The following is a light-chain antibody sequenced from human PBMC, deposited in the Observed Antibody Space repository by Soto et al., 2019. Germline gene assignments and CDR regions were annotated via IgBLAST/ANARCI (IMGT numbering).Light chain of an antibody. J-gene: IGKJ1*01. CDR3: QQYYNIPKT. V-gene: IGKV4-1*01. Sequence: DIVMTQSPYSLAVSLGERATINCKSSQSVLYSSDNRNYLTWYQQKPGQPPKLLIYWASTRESGVPDRFSGSGSGTDFTLTISSLQAEDVAVYYCQQYYNIPKTFCQGTKVDVK. CDR1: QSVLYSSDNRNY. CDR2: WAS.